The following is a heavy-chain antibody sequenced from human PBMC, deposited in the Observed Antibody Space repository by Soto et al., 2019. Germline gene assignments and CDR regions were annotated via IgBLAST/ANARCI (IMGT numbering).Heavy chain of an antibody. CDR3: ARWNYLDY. D-gene: IGHD1-1*01. CDR2: ISGSDGKT. V-gene: IGHV3-23*01. CDR1: GFSFGSYA. Sequence: PGGSLRLSCAASGFSFGSYALSWVRQAPGKGLEWVSTISGSDGKTFYADSVKGRFSISRDTSQSTLYLQMNSLRADDTAVYYCARWNYLDYWGQGTRVTVSS. J-gene: IGHJ4*02.